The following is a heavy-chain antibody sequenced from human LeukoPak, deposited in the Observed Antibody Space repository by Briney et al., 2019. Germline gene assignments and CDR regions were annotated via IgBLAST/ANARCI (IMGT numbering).Heavy chain of an antibody. CDR1: GYTFTGYY. CDR2: INPNNGGT. J-gene: IGHJ4*02. D-gene: IGHD2-2*01. V-gene: IGHV1-2*02. CDR3: ARGRGTTSSNFDY. Sequence: EASVEVSCKASGYTFTGYYMHWARQAPGQGLEWMGWINPNNGGTNYAQKFQGRVTMTRDTSISTAYMELSRLTSDDTAVYYCARGRGTTSSNFDYWGQGTLVTVSS.